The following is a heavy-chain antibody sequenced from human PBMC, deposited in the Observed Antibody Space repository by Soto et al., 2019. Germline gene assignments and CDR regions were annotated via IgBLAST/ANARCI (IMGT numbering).Heavy chain of an antibody. CDR1: GYTFTSYY. CDR3: ARAGVKTDEPYYGMDV. Sequence: ASVKVSCKASGYTFTSYYMHWVRQAPGQGLEWMGIINPSGGSTSYAQKFQGRVTMTRDTSTSTVYMELSSLRSEDTAVYYCARAGVKTDEPYYGMDVWGQGTTVTVSS. D-gene: IGHD3-10*01. V-gene: IGHV1-46*01. CDR2: INPSGGST. J-gene: IGHJ6*02.